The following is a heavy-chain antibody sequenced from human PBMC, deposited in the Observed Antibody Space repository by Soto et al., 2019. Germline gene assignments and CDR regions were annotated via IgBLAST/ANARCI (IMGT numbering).Heavy chain of an antibody. V-gene: IGHV3-9*01. CDR1: GFTFDDYA. CDR2: INWRGANI. CDR3: AKDRLAGSIKQVSHYGLDV. J-gene: IGHJ6*02. D-gene: IGHD1-20*01. Sequence: GGSLRLSCAASGFTFDDYAMHWVRQAPGKGLEWVSGINWRGANIAYADSVKGRFTISRDNAKNSLFLQMNTLRPEDTALYYCAKDRLAGSIKQVSHYGLDVWGQGTTVTVYS.